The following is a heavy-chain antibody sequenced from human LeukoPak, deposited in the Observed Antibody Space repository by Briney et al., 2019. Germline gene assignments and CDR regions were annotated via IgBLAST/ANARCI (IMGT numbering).Heavy chain of an antibody. V-gene: IGHV4-31*03. D-gene: IGHD4-17*01. Sequence: PSETLSLTCTVSGGSISNGGYYWSWIRQHPGKGLEWIGYIYYSRSTYYNPSLNSRVTISVDTSENQFSLKLSSVTAADTAVYYCARVDGDYGDYYYYMDVWGKGTTVTVSS. CDR1: GGSISNGGYY. CDR2: IYYSRST. J-gene: IGHJ6*03. CDR3: ARVDGDYGDYYYYMDV.